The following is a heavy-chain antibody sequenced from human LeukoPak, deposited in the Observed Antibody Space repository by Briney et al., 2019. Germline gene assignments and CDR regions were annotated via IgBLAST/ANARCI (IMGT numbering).Heavy chain of an antibody. V-gene: IGHV3-23*01. CDR2: ISGSGGST. D-gene: IGHD2-2*01. CDR1: GFTFSSYG. Sequence: GGSLRLSCAASGFTFSSYGMSWVRQAPGKGLEWVSAISGSGGSTYYADSVKGRFTISRDNSKNTLYLQMNSLRAEDTAVYYCAKNIATVVPAVMTTYYFDYWGQGTLVTVSS. CDR3: AKNIATVVPAVMTTYYFDY. J-gene: IGHJ4*02.